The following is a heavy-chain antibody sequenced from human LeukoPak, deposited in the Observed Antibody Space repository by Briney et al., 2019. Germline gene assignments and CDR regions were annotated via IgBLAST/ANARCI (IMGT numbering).Heavy chain of an antibody. D-gene: IGHD1-26*01. V-gene: IGHV4-59*01. CDR3: ARMYSGTSYYFDY. CDR2: FSYSGST. Sequence: PSETLSLTCSVSGVSISTYYWIWIRQPPAKGLEWRGFFSYSGSTKYNPSLKSRVTMSVDTSKNQFSLKLSSVTAADTAVYYCARMYSGTSYYFDYWGQGTLVTVSS. CDR1: GVSISTYY. J-gene: IGHJ4*02.